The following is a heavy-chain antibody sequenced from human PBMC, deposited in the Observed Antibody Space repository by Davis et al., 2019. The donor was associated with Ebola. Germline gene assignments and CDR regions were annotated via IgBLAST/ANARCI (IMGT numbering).Heavy chain of an antibody. CDR3: TRGSGYGGPLGY. Sequence: GESLKISCAASGFTVSSNYMSWVRQAPGKGLEWVSIMHGDGSTYYADSVKGRFTISRHNSKNTLYLQMNSLRTEDTAVYYCTRGSGYGGPLGYWGQGTLVTVSS. J-gene: IGHJ4*02. V-gene: IGHV3-53*04. CDR1: GFTVSSNY. D-gene: IGHD4-23*01. CDR2: MHGDGST.